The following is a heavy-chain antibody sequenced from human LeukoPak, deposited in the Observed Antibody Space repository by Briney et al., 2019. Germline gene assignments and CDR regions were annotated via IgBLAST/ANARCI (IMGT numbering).Heavy chain of an antibody. CDR3: ARVHRGYSSSWPRFDY. J-gene: IGHJ4*02. CDR1: GGSFSGYY. V-gene: IGHV4-34*01. CDR2: INHSGST. D-gene: IGHD6-13*01. Sequence: SETLSLTFAVYGGSFSGYYWSWIRQPPGKGLEWIGEINHSGSTNYNPSLKSRVTISVDTSKNQFSLKLSSVTAADTAVYYCARVHRGYSSSWPRFDYWGQGTLVTVSS.